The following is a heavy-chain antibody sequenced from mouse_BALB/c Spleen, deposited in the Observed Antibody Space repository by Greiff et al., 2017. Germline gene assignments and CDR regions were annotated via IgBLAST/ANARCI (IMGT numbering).Heavy chain of an antibody. D-gene: IGHD1-1*01. CDR3: ARYYYGSSPYLDY. CDR2: ISNLAYSI. CDR1: GFTFSDYG. V-gene: IGHV5-15*02. J-gene: IGHJ2*01. Sequence: EVKLVESGGGLVQPGGSRKLSCAASGFTFSDYGMAWVRQAPGKGPEWVAFISNLAYSIYYADTVTGRFTISRENAKNTLYLEMSSLRSEDTAMYYCARYYYGSSPYLDYWGQGTTLTVSS.